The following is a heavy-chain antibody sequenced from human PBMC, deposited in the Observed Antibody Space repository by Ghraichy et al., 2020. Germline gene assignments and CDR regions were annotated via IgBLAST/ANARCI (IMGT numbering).Heavy chain of an antibody. D-gene: IGHD2-2*01. CDR2: LFSNDEK. CDR3: ARSLLPAPPLDDYFDY. J-gene: IGHJ4*02. CDR1: GFSLSNARMG. V-gene: IGHV2-26*02. Sequence: SGPTLVKPTETLTLTCTVSGFSLSNARMGVSWIRQPPGKALEWLAHLFSNDEKSYSTSLKSRLTISKDTSKSQVVLTMTNMDPVDTATYYCARSLLPAPPLDDYFDYWGQGTLVTVSS.